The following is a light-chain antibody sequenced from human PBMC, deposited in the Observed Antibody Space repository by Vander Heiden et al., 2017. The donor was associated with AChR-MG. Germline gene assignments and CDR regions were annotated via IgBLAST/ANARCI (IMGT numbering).Light chain of an antibody. V-gene: IGKV3-15*01. Sequence: EIGMTQSPYPLSVSSGATASFFCSASQSVRTSLALYYQRPGQAPRLLFYGSTTRATGIADRLSGSGSGTEFTLTISSLQSEDFAVYCCRQYNNWPRTFGQGTKVESK. J-gene: IGKJ1*01. CDR1: QSVRTS. CDR3: RQYNNWPRT. CDR2: GST.